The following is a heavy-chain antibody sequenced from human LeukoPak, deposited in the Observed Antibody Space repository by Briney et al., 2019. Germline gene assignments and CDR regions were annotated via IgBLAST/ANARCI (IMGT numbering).Heavy chain of an antibody. CDR2: ISGSDGST. CDR3: AKTTKGVRFLKCDY. D-gene: IGHD3-3*01. CDR1: GFTFSSYA. V-gene: IGHV3-23*01. J-gene: IGHJ4*02. Sequence: PGGSLRLSCVASGFTFSSYAMSWVRQAPGKGLEWVSGISGSDGSTYYTDSVKGRFTISRDNSKNTLYLRMNGLRVEDTAVYYCAKTTKGVRFLKCDYWGQGTLVTVSS.